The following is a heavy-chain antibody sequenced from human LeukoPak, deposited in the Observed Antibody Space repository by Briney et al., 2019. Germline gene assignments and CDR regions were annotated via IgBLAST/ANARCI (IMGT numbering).Heavy chain of an antibody. CDR2: INPSGGST. CDR3: ARGYRGTIFGVVIVDNYYYGMDV. D-gene: IGHD3-3*01. V-gene: IGHV1-46*01. CDR1: GYTFTSYY. Sequence: ASVKVSCKASGYTFTSYYMHWVRQAPGQGLEWMGIINPSGGSTSYAQKFQGRVTMTRDTSTSTVYMELSSLRSEDTAVYYCARGYRGTIFGVVIVDNYYYGMDVWGQGTTVTVSS. J-gene: IGHJ6*02.